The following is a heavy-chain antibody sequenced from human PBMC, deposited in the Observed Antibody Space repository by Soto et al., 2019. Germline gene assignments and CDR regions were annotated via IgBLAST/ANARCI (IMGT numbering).Heavy chain of an antibody. CDR3: ARGDSGYDHFDY. CDR2: ISYDGSNK. J-gene: IGHJ4*02. Sequence: GSLRLSCAASGFTFSSYAMHWVRQAPGKGLEWVAVISYDGSNKYYADSVKGRFTISRDNSKNTLYLQMNSLRAEDTAVYYCARGDSGYDHFDYWDQGTLVTVSS. V-gene: IGHV3-30-3*01. D-gene: IGHD5-12*01. CDR1: GFTFSSYA.